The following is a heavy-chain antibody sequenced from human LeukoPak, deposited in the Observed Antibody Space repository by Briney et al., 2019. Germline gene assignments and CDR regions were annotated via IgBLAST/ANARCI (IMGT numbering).Heavy chain of an antibody. CDR2: ISGSGGNT. Sequence: GGSLRLSCAASGFTFSRHAMSWVRQAPGKGLEWVSAISGSGGNTYYADSVKGRFTISRDHSKTTLFLQMNSLRAEDTAVYYCAKDLHDYGNYVGWFDSWGQGTLVTVSS. J-gene: IGHJ5*01. D-gene: IGHD4-11*01. CDR3: AKDLHDYGNYVGWFDS. CDR1: GFTFSRHA. V-gene: IGHV3-23*01.